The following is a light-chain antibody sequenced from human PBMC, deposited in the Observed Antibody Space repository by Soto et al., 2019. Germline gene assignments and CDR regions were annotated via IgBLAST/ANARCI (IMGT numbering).Light chain of an antibody. CDR1: QSVAGIY. Sequence: EIVLTQSPGTLSLSPGERATLSCRASQSVAGIYLAWYQQKPGQAPRLLIHGASSRATGIPDRFSGSGSGTDFTLTISRLEPEDFAVYYCQQYGSSPRTFGQGTKVDIK. CDR3: QQYGSSPRT. J-gene: IGKJ1*01. V-gene: IGKV3-20*01. CDR2: GAS.